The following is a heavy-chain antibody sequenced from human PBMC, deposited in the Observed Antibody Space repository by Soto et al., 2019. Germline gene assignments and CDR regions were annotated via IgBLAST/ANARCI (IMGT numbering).Heavy chain of an antibody. CDR1: GYSFTNND. Sequence: ASVKVSCKASGYSFTNNDVSWVRQATGQGLEWMGWTNPGSGDTGYAQKFQGRVTMTRDISIATAYMELSSLRSDDTAIYYCARMETFGSLNWFDPWGQGTLVTVSS. D-gene: IGHD3-16*01. CDR3: ARMETFGSLNWFDP. CDR2: TNPGSGDT. J-gene: IGHJ5*02. V-gene: IGHV1-8*01.